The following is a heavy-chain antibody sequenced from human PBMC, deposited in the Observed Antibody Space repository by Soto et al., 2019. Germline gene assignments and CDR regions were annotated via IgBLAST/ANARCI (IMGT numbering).Heavy chain of an antibody. D-gene: IGHD3-3*01. CDR2: ISYDGSNK. CDR1: GFTFSSYG. V-gene: IGHV3-30*18. J-gene: IGHJ4*02. CDR3: AKAFLEWLIFDYFDY. Sequence: QVQLVESGGGVVQPGRSLRLSCAASGFTFSSYGMHWVRQAPGKGLEWVAVISYDGSNKYYADSVKGRFTISRDNSKNPLYLQMNSLRAEDTAVYYCAKAFLEWLIFDYFDYWGQGTLVTVSS.